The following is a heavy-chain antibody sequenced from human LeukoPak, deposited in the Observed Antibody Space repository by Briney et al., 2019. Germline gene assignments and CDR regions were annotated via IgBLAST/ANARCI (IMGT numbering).Heavy chain of an antibody. CDR3: ARTYDFGRGPPGDAFDN. CDR2: IWYDGSNK. CDR1: GFTFSSYG. D-gene: IGHD3-3*01. Sequence: GRSLRLSCAASGFTFSSYGMHWVRQAPGKGLEWVAVIWYDGSNKCYADSVQGRFTISRDNAKESVFLQMNSLRADDTAVYYCARTYDFGRGPPGDAFDNWGPGTSVIVSS. V-gene: IGHV3-33*01. J-gene: IGHJ3*02.